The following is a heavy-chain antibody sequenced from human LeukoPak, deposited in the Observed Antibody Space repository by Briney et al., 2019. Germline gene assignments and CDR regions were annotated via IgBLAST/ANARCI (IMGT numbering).Heavy chain of an antibody. CDR1: GFTFSEAW. CDR2: INNDGSTT. V-gene: IGHV3-74*01. D-gene: IGHD3-10*01. CDR3: ARVSGPGMNEYFHL. Sequence: PGGSLRLSCAASGFTFSEAWMHWVRQAPGKGLVWGSRINNDGSTTRYADSVKGRFTISRDNAKNTLYLQMKSLRAEDTAVYYCARVSGPGMNEYFHLWGQGTLVTVSS. J-gene: IGHJ1*01.